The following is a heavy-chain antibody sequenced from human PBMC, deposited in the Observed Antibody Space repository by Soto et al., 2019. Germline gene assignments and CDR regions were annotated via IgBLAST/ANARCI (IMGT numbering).Heavy chain of an antibody. V-gene: IGHV1-69*13. Sequence: ASVKVSCKASGGTFSSYAISCVRQAPGQGLEWMGGIIPIFGTANYAQKFQGRVTITADESTSTAYMELSSLRSEDTAVYYCARDGMFLPDYYDSRGYYDAFDIWGQGTMVTVSS. CDR3: ARDGMFLPDYYDSRGYYDAFDI. D-gene: IGHD3-22*01. CDR1: GGTFSSYA. J-gene: IGHJ3*02. CDR2: IIPIFGTA.